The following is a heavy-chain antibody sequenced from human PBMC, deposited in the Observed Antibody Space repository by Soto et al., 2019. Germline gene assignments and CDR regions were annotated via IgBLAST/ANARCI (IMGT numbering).Heavy chain of an antibody. CDR2: IKSKNDGATV. CDR1: GVTVSDTW. Sequence: EVQLVESGGGLVKPGESLRLSCAASGVTVSDTWMAWVRQAPGKGLEWVGRIKSKNDGATVDYAASVKGRFTISRDESKNTLYLQMNSLKTEDTALYYCTTPKGSWGVAFDYGGQGTLVTVSS. D-gene: IGHD3-10*01. J-gene: IGHJ4*02. V-gene: IGHV3-15*01. CDR3: TTPKGSWGVAFDY.